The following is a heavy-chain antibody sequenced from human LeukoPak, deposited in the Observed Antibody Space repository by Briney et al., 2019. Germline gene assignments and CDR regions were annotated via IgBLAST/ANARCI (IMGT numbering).Heavy chain of an antibody. V-gene: IGHV3-30-3*01. D-gene: IGHD3-3*01. J-gene: IGHJ4*02. CDR2: IPYDGSNK. Sequence: PGGSLRLSCAASGFTFSSYAMHWVRQAPGKGLEWVAVIPYDGSNKYYADSVKGRFTISRDNSKNTLYLQMNSLRAEDTAVYYCARDLRSGGVVIIRGFDYWGQGTLVTVSS. CDR3: ARDLRSGGVVIIRGFDY. CDR1: GFTFSSYA.